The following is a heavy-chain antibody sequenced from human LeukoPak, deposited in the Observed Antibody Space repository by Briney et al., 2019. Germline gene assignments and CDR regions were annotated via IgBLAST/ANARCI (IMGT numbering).Heavy chain of an antibody. D-gene: IGHD1-26*01. CDR3: ARDSHSGSYYRLDC. V-gene: IGHV3-53*01. CDR2: IYSGGST. CDR1: GFIVSSNY. J-gene: IGHJ4*02. Sequence: PGGSLRLSCAASGFIVSSNYMSWVRQAPGKGLEGVSVIYSGGSTYYADSVRGRFTISRDNSKSTLYLQMNSLRAEDTAVYYCARDSHSGSYYRLDCWGQGTLVTVSS.